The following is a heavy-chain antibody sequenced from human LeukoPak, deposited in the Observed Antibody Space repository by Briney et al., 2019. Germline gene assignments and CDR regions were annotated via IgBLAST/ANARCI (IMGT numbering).Heavy chain of an antibody. CDR3: AKDPYGIVGATTDFDY. V-gene: IGHV3-23*01. CDR2: ISGSDDNT. D-gene: IGHD1-26*01. CDR1: GFTFNNYA. J-gene: IGHJ4*02. Sequence: GGSLRLSCAASGFTFNNYAMSWVRQAPGKGLEWVSTISGSDDNTYYADSVKGRFTISRDISKNTLYLQMNSLRADDTAVYYCAKDPYGIVGATTDFDYWGQGTLVTVSS.